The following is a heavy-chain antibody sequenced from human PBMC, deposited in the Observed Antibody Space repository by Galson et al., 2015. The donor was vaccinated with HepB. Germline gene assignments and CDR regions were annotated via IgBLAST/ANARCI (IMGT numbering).Heavy chain of an antibody. CDR2: FDPEDGET. CDR1: GYTLTELS. D-gene: IGHD3-10*01. CDR3: ATDRALPYYYGSGSRATLGY. J-gene: IGHJ4*02. Sequence: SVKVSCKVSGYTLTELSMHWVRLAPGKGLEWMGGFDPEDGETIYAQKFQGRVTMTEDTSTDTAYMELSSLRSEDTAVYYCATDRALPYYYGSGSRATLGYWGQGTLVTVSS. V-gene: IGHV1-24*01.